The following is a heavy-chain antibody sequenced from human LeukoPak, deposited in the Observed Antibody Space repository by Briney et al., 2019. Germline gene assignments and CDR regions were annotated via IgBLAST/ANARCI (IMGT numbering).Heavy chain of an antibody. J-gene: IGHJ6*03. CDR3: AKAPKLRTTSYYYYMDV. V-gene: IGHV3-21*01. CDR1: GFTLKTYS. D-gene: IGHD2/OR15-2a*01. Sequence: GSLRLSCAASGFTLKTYSMNWVRQAPGKGLEWVSSISSSSSYIYYADSVKGRFTISRDNAKNSLYLRMNSLRAEDTAVYYCAKAPKLRTTSYYYYMDVWGKGTTVTISS. CDR2: ISSSSSYI.